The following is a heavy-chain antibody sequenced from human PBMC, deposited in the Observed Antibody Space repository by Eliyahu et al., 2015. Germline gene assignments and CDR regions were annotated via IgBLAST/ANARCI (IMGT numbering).Heavy chain of an antibody. V-gene: IGHV1-46*01. CDR1: GYTFTSXY. CDR3: ARDWTVARTYYYGMDV. J-gene: IGHJ6*04. D-gene: IGHD5-12*01. Sequence: QVQLVQSGAEVKKPGASVKVSCKASGYTFTSXYMHWVRQAPGQGLEWMGIINPSGGSTSYAQKFQGRVTMTRDTSTSTVYMELSSLRSEDTAVYYCARDWTVARTYYYGMDVWGKGTTVTVSS. CDR2: INPSGGST.